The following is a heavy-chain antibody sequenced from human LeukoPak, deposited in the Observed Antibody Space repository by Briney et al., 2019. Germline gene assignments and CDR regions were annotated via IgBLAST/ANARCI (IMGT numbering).Heavy chain of an antibody. V-gene: IGHV1-18*01. CDR2: ISAYNGNI. CDR3: ARAASIAARYYYYYGMDV. CDR1: GYTFTTYG. J-gene: IGHJ6*02. D-gene: IGHD6-6*01. Sequence: GSVTVSCKASGYTFTTYGITWVGQAPGQGVEGMGWISAYNGNINYAQKLQGRVTVTTDTSTSTAYMELSRLRSDATAVYYCARAASIAARYYYYYGMDVWGQGTTVTVS.